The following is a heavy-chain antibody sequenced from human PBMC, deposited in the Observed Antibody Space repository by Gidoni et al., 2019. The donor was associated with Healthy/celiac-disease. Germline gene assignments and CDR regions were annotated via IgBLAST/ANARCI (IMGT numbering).Heavy chain of an antibody. CDR1: GGSISSYY. Sequence: QVQLQESGPGLVTPSETLSLTCTVSGGSISSYYWSWIRQPPGKGLEWIGYIYYSGSTNYNPSLKSRVTISVDTSKNQFSLKLSSVTAADTAVYYCARDGHGGNSGGGWLSVNYFDYWGQGTLVTVSS. CDR2: IYYSGST. D-gene: IGHD3-22*01. V-gene: IGHV4-59*01. J-gene: IGHJ4*02. CDR3: ARDGHGGNSGGGWLSVNYFDY.